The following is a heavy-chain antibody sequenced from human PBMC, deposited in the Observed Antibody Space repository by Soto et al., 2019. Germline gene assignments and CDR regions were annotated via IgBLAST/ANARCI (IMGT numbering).Heavy chain of an antibody. CDR3: AAEVAVAGIFDY. J-gene: IGHJ4*02. Sequence: ASVKVSCKASGFTFTSSAVQWVRQARGQRLEWIGWIVVGSGNTNYAQKFQERVTITRDMSTSTAYMELSSLRSEDTAVYYCAAEVAVAGIFDYWGQGTLVTVS. V-gene: IGHV1-58*01. CDR2: IVVGSGNT. D-gene: IGHD6-19*01. CDR1: GFTFTSSA.